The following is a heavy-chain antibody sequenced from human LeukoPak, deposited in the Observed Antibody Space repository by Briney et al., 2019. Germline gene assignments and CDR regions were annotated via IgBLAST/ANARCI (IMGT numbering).Heavy chain of an antibody. V-gene: IGHV4-59*01. Sequence: SETLSLTCTVSGGSISNYFWTWIRQPPGKGLDWIGYTHSSGNTNYNPSLKSRVTMSVDTSKNQFSLKLTSVTAADTAIYYCARFEKFFDSSVHYLDYWGHGTLVTVYS. D-gene: IGHD3-22*01. CDR1: GGSISNYF. CDR3: ARFEKFFDSSVHYLDY. J-gene: IGHJ4*01. CDR2: THSSGNT.